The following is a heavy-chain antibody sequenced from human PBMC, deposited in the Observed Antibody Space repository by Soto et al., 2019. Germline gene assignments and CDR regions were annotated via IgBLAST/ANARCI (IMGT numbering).Heavy chain of an antibody. CDR1: GVYISSSSYH. J-gene: IGHJ4*02. Sequence: SETLSLTCSVSGVYISSSSYHWTWIRQHPGKGLEWIGFRYYNGTTYYSPSLKSRIVISADTSKNQFSLILSSVTAADTAVYYCARYRFSGSWSKFDYWGQGILVTVYS. CDR3: ARYRFSGSWSKFDY. CDR2: RYYNGTT. V-gene: IGHV4-31*03. D-gene: IGHD6-13*01.